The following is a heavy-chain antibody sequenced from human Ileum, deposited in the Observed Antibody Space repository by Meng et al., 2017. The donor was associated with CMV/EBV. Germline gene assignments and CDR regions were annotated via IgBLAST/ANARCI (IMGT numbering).Heavy chain of an antibody. CDR1: GYTFTTYY. V-gene: IGHV1-46*01. Sequence: QVQLVQSGAEVKKPGASVKVSCKASGYTFTTYYMLWVRQAPGQGLEWMGIINPGAGSTTYAQKFQGRVTMTRDTSTSTVHMELSGLRSEDTAVYYCARAEAVRHFDYWGQGALVTVSS. CDR3: ARAEAVRHFDY. CDR2: INPGAGST. J-gene: IGHJ4*02. D-gene: IGHD3-10*01.